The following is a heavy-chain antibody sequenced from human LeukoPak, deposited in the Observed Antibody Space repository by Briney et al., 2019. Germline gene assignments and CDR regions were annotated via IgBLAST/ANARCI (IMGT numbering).Heavy chain of an antibody. CDR3: AKGSDSSGLYPFDY. Sequence: GGSLRLSCAASGFTFSSYALSWVRQAPGKGLEWVSAISGSGGSTYYADSVKGRFTISRDNSKNTLYLQMNSLRAEDTAVYYCAKGSDSSGLYPFDYWGQGTLVTVSS. J-gene: IGHJ4*02. CDR1: GFTFSSYA. CDR2: ISGSGGST. D-gene: IGHD3-22*01. V-gene: IGHV3-23*01.